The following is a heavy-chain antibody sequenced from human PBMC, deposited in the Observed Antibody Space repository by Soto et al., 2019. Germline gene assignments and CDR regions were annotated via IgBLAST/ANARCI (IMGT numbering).Heavy chain of an antibody. CDR2: IDQSGGT. D-gene: IGHD6-19*01. J-gene: IGHJ6*02. V-gene: IGHV4-34*01. Sequence: QVQLQQWGAGLLKASETLSLTCAVVGDSLRGQSWNWIRQSPGKGLEWIGEIDQSGGTNYNPSLKSRAIISDDTSKNQCSLTLTSVTAADTAVYYWAREDSYGWSGESLDVWGQGTTVTVSS. CDR1: GDSLRGQS. CDR3: AREDSYGWSGESLDV.